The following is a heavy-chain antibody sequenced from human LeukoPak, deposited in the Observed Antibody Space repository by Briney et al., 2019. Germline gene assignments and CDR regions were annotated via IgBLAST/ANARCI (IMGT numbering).Heavy chain of an antibody. CDR2: MNPNSGNT. J-gene: IGHJ4*02. Sequence: GASVKVSCKASKDTFTIYDVNWVRQATGLGLEWMGWMNPNSGNTGYAQKFQGRVTMTMSSSISTAYMELTSLTSEDTAVYYCARSTMGARRTYDYWGQGTLVTVSS. V-gene: IGHV1-8*01. CDR1: KDTFTIYD. D-gene: IGHD1-26*01. CDR3: ARSTMGARRTYDY.